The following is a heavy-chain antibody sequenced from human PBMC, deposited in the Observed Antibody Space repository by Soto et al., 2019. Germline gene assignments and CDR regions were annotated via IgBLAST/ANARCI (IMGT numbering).Heavy chain of an antibody. CDR1: GYTFTTYG. CDR3: ARDAQSTVTRGYFQH. D-gene: IGHD4-17*01. CDR2: ISTYNGNT. J-gene: IGHJ1*01. V-gene: IGHV1-18*01. Sequence: QVQLVQSGAEVKKPGASVKVSCKASGYTFTTYGISWVRQAPGQGLEWMGWISTYNGNTNYAQKLQGRVTMTTDTSTSTAYMELWSLRSDDTAVYYCARDAQSTVTRGYFQHWGQGTLVTVSS.